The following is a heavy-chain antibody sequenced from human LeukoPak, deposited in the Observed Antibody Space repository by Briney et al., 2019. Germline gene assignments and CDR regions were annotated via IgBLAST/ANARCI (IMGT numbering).Heavy chain of an antibody. J-gene: IGHJ4*02. CDR1: GYTFTSYG. V-gene: IGHV1-18*01. D-gene: IGHD4-17*01. Sequence: ASVKVSCKASGYTFTSYGISWVRQAPGQGLEWMGWISAYNGNTNYAQKLQGRVTMTTDTSTSTAYMELRSLRSDDTAVYYCARVPTAVTTSWYFDYWGQETLVTVSS. CDR3: ARVPTAVTTSWYFDY. CDR2: ISAYNGNT.